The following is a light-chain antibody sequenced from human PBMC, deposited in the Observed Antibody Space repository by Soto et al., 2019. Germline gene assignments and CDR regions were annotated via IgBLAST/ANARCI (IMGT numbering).Light chain of an antibody. CDR2: NAS. Sequence: DIQMTQSPSTLSASVGDRVTITCRASQSISYWLAWYQQKPGKAPNLLIYNASNLESGVPSRFNGSGSVTDFTLTISSLQPDDFASYYCQQYSTYWTFGQGTKVEIK. J-gene: IGKJ1*01. CDR1: QSISYW. V-gene: IGKV1-5*03. CDR3: QQYSTYWT.